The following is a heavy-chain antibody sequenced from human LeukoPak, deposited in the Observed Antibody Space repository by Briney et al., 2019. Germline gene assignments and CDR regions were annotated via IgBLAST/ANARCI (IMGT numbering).Heavy chain of an antibody. Sequence: PGGSLRLSCAASGFTFSSYSMNWVRQAPGKGLEWVSSITGSGSYIFYVDSVKGRFTISRDNGKNSLYLQMNSLRAEDTAVYYCARGGDWGYDWGQGTLVTVSS. J-gene: IGHJ4*02. CDR1: GFTFSSYS. CDR3: ARGGDWGYD. V-gene: IGHV3-21*01. D-gene: IGHD2-21*02. CDR2: ITGSGSYI.